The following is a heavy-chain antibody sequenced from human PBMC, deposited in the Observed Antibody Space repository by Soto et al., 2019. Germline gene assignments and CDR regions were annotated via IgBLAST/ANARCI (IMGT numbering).Heavy chain of an antibody. CDR3: ATVFRSSNFEF. CDR1: GFTFREYY. V-gene: IGHV3-11*01. CDR2: ITSSGDTM. J-gene: IGHJ4*02. D-gene: IGHD3-16*02. Sequence: QVQLVESGGGLVQPGGSLRLSCAASGFTFREYYMSWIRQAPGKGLEWIAYITSSGDTMYYADSVKGRFTISRDNANNSLFLQMNNLRAEDTALYYCATVFRSSNFEFWGQGTLVTVSS.